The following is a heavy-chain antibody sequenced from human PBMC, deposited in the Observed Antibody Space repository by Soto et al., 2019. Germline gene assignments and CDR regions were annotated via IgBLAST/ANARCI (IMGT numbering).Heavy chain of an antibody. J-gene: IGHJ4*02. CDR1: GFSFSDYY. CDR2: ISGTSSNI. V-gene: IGHV3-11*01. CDR3: AQMTRSGWYDPVFH. D-gene: IGHD6-19*01. Sequence: QVQLVESGGGLVKTRGSLRLSCVASGFSFSDYYMSWVRQAPGKGLEWIAYISGTSSNIYYADSVKGRFTISRDNAENSVFLQMNNLRAEDTARYYCAQMTRSGWYDPVFHWGQGTLVTVSS.